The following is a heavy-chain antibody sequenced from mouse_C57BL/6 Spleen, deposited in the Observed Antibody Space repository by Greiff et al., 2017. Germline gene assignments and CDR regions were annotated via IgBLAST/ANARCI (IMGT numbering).Heavy chain of an antibody. CDR1: GYTFTNYW. CDR2: IYPGGGYT. CDR3: AREGYYYDGDYYAMDD. J-gene: IGHJ4*01. Sequence: VQLQQSGAELVRPGTSVKMSCKASGYTFTNYWIGWAKQRPGHGLEWIGDIYPGGGYTKYNEKFKGKATLTADKSSSTAYMQFSSLTSADSAIYYCAREGYYYDGDYYAMDDWGQGTSVTVSS. D-gene: IGHD1-1*01. V-gene: IGHV1-63*01.